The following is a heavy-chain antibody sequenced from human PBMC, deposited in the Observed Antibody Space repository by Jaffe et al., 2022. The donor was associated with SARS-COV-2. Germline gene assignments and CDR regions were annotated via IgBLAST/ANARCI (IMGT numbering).Heavy chain of an antibody. CDR1: GFTFSDHA. CDR2: ISNDGTLQ. J-gene: IGHJ4*02. CDR3: ATDVGHGYNSGVGSPDH. V-gene: IGHV3-30*04. Sequence: QVQLVESGGGVVQPGRSLRLSCAASGFTFSDHAMHWVRQAPAKGLEWLTVISNDGTLQYYADTVRGRFTISRDNSKDTLYLQMNSLRPEDTGVYYCATDVGHGYNSGVGSPDHWGQGALVIVSS. D-gene: IGHD5-18*01.